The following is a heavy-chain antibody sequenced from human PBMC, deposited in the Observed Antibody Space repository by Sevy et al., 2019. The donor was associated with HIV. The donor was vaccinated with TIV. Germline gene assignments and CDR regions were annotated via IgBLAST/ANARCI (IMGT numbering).Heavy chain of an antibody. CDR2: IWYDGSNK. V-gene: IGHV3-33*01. CDR3: ARGPGYYGSGSYYHGPQYMDV. J-gene: IGHJ6*03. CDR1: GFTFSSYG. D-gene: IGHD3-10*01. Sequence: GESLKISCAASGFTFSSYGMHWVRQAPGKGLEWVAVIWYDGSNKYYADSVKGRFTISRDNSKNTLYLQMNSLRAEDTAVYYCARGPGYYGSGSYYHGPQYMDVWGKGTTVTVSS.